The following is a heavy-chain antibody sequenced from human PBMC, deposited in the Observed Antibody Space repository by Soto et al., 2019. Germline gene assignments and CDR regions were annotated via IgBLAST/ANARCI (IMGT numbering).Heavy chain of an antibody. CDR3: AGHSGTYSFDY. V-gene: IGHV4-4*02. Sequence: QVQLQESGPGLVKPSGTLSLTCAVSGGFISSSNWWSWVRQPPGKGLEWIGEIYHSGTTNYNPSLKSRVTLSVDKSKNQFSLKLNSVTAADTAVYYCAGHSGTYSFDYWGQGTLVTVSS. CDR1: GGFISSSNW. CDR2: IYHSGTT. D-gene: IGHD1-26*01. J-gene: IGHJ4*02.